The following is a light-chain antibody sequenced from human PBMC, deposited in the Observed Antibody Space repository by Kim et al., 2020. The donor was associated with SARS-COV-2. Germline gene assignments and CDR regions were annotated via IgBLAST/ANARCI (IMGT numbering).Light chain of an antibody. J-gene: IGKJ2*04. CDR2: GAS. CDR3: QQYGSSPRS. Sequence: EIVLTQSPGTLSLSPGERATLSCRASQSVSSSYLAWYQQQPGQAPRLLFYGASSRATGIPDRFSGSGSRTDFTLTISRLEPDDFAVYYCQQYGSSPRSFGQGTKLEIK. CDR1: QSVSSSY. V-gene: IGKV3-20*01.